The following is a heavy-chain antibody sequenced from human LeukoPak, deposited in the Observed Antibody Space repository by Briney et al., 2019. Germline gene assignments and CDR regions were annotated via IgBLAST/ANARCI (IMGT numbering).Heavy chain of an antibody. J-gene: IGHJ4*02. V-gene: IGHV3-74*01. D-gene: IGHD3-16*01. Sequence: GGSLRLSCAASGFTFSSFWIYWVRHAPGKGLVWVSRIKSDESETLYADSVKGRFTISRDNAKNTLYLQMNSLRAEDSAVYYCARVRMGDDFNPFDYWGQGTLVTVSS. CDR2: IKSDESET. CDR1: GFTFSSFW. CDR3: ARVRMGDDFNPFDY.